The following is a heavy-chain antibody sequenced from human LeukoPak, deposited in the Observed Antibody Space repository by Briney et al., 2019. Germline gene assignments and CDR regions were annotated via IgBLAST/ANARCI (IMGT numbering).Heavy chain of an antibody. CDR3: ARRRHSSGWSNDAFDI. D-gene: IGHD6-19*01. V-gene: IGHV4-59*08. CDR1: GGSISSYY. CDR2: IYYSGST. Sequence: SETLSLTCTVSGGSISSYYWSWIRQPPGKGLEWIGYIYYSGSTNYNPSLKSRVTMSVDTSKNQFSVKLTSVTAADTAVYYCARRRHSSGWSNDAFDIWGQGTMVTVSS. J-gene: IGHJ3*02.